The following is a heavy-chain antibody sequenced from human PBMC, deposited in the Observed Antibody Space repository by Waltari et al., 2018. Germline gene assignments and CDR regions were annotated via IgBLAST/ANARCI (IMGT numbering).Heavy chain of an antibody. V-gene: IGHV3-21*01. CDR1: GFTFSSYS. CDR3: ARDVLTPGPLDY. CDR2: ISSSSSYI. Sequence: EVQLVESGGGLVKPGGSLRLSCAASGFTFSSYSMNWVRQAPGKGLEWVSSISSSSSYIYYADSVKGRFTISRDNAKNSLYLQMNSLRAEDTAVYYCARDVLTPGPLDYWGQGTLVTVSS. J-gene: IGHJ4*02. D-gene: IGHD3-10*01.